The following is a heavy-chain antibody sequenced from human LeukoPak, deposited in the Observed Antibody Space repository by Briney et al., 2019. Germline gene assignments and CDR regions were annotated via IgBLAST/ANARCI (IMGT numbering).Heavy chain of an antibody. Sequence: GGSLRLSCAASGFTFSNHAMAWVRQAPGKGLEWVSAIGGSSGSTYYADSVKGRFTISRDNSKNTVYLQMNNLRADDTAVYYCARDPGVVAFHYLDYWGQGTLVTVSS. CDR2: IGGSSGST. CDR3: ARDPGVVAFHYLDY. D-gene: IGHD3-3*01. J-gene: IGHJ4*02. CDR1: GFTFSNHA. V-gene: IGHV3-23*01.